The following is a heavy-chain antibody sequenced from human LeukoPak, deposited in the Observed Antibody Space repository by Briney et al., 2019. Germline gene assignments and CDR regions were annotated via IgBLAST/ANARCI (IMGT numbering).Heavy chain of an antibody. V-gene: IGHV3-74*01. CDR2: VNSDGSST. D-gene: IGHD6-19*01. Sequence: PGGSLRLSCAASGFTFSSYWMHWVRQAPGKGLVWVSRVNSDGSSTSYADSVKGRFTISRDNAKNTLYLQMNSLRAEDTAVYYCAREGIAVAGRYYFDYWGQGTLVTVSS. CDR1: GFTFSSYW. CDR3: AREGIAVAGRYYFDY. J-gene: IGHJ4*02.